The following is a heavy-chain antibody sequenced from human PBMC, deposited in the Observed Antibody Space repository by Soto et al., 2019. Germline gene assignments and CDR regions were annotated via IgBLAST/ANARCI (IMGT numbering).Heavy chain of an antibody. CDR2: IIPIFGTA. CDR1: GGTFSSYA. D-gene: IGHD5-12*01. CDR3: VVEMATGY. V-gene: IGHV1-69*13. J-gene: IGHJ4*02. Sequence: GASVKVSCKASGGTFSSYAISWVRQAPGQGPEWMGGIIPIFGTANYAQKFQGRVTITADESTSTAYMELSSLRSEDTAVYYCVVEMATGYWGQGTLVTVSS.